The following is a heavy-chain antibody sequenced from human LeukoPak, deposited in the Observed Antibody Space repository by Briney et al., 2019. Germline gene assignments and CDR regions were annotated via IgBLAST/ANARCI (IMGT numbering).Heavy chain of an antibody. J-gene: IGHJ4*02. Sequence: ASVNVSCKASAYTFTNFAVSWLRQAPGQGLEWMGWISAYNGNTHYAQKFQGRVTMSTDTSTSTAYMELRSLSSDDTAVYYCARDRGVVAAAYYFDYWGQGTLVTVSS. CDR2: ISAYNGNT. V-gene: IGHV1-18*01. CDR1: AYTFTNFA. D-gene: IGHD2-15*01. CDR3: ARDRGVVAAAYYFDY.